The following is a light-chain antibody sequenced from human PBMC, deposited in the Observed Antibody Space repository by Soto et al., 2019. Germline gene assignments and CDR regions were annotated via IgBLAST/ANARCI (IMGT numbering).Light chain of an antibody. CDR3: QQSYSSTWT. V-gene: IGKV1-39*01. J-gene: IGKJ1*01. CDR1: QNIDHH. CDR2: AAS. Sequence: DIQMTQSPSSLSASVGDRVTITCRASQNIDHHLNWYQHKPGTAPKLLIDAASRMQSVVPSRFSGSGTGTEFTLSVASLQPEDFATYYCQQSYSSTWTFGQGTRVEVK.